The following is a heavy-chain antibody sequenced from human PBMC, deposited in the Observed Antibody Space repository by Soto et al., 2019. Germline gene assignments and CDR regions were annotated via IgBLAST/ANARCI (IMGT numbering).Heavy chain of an antibody. CDR2: IAANSGGI. Sequence: QVQLVQSGAEVKKAGASVKVSCEASGYTFTGNYIHWVRQAPGQGLEWMGWIAANSGGIHYAQKFQGRVTMTRDTSISTAYMELSSLRSDDTAVYYCARDTSYAFDLWGQGTVVTVSS. V-gene: IGHV1-2*02. CDR3: ARDTSYAFDL. J-gene: IGHJ3*01. CDR1: GYTFTGNY.